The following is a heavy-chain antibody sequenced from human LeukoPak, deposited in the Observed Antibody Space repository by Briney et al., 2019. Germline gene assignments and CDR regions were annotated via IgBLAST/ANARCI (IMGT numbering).Heavy chain of an antibody. CDR2: IIPIFGTA. CDR3: ARAGSGYYYASEQNWFDP. Sequence: ASVKVSCKASGGTFSSYAISWVRQAPGQGLEWMGGIIPIFGTANYAQKFQGRVTITRDTSASTAYMELSSLRSEDMAVYYCARAGSGYYYASEQNWFDPWGQGTLVTVSS. D-gene: IGHD3-22*01. V-gene: IGHV1-69*05. J-gene: IGHJ5*02. CDR1: GGTFSSYA.